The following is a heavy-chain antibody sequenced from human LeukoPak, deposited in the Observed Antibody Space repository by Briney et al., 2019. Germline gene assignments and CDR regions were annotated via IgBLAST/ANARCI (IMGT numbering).Heavy chain of an antibody. D-gene: IGHD6-13*01. Sequence: SETLSLTCTVSGGSISSSSHYWGWIRQPPGKGLEWIGNIFYSGSSSYNPSLTSRVRMSVDTSKSQFSLKLSPVTAADTAVYYCARVRIAAAGPQADWFDPWGQGTLVTVSS. CDR2: IFYSGSS. CDR3: ARVRIAAAGPQADWFDP. V-gene: IGHV4-39*07. CDR1: GGSISSSSHY. J-gene: IGHJ5*02.